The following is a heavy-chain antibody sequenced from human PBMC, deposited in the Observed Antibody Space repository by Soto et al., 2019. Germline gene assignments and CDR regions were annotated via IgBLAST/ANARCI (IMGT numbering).Heavy chain of an antibody. V-gene: IGHV1-69*01. CDR3: ARDRHGYNSYDYDYGMDV. D-gene: IGHD5-12*01. CDR2: IIPIFGTA. Sequence: KPGSSVKVSCXASGGTFXXXXXSWVRQAPGQGXXXXXXIIPIFGTANYAQKFQGRVTITADESTSTAYMELSSLRSEDTAVYYCARDRHGYNSYDYDYGMDVWGQGTTVTVSS. J-gene: IGHJ6*02. CDR1: GGTFXXXX.